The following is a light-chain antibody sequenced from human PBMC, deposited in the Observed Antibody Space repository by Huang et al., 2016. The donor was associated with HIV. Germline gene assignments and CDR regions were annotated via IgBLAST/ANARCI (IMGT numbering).Light chain of an antibody. J-gene: IGKJ2*01. CDR1: QGISRD. Sequence: DIQMTQSPSSLSASVGERVTIPCRASQGISRDLIWYQQKPGKAPKVLIHSASSLQSGVPSRFSGSGSGTDFTLTISRLQTEDFATYYCQQSYSSPPTFGQGTKVEIK. CDR2: SAS. V-gene: IGKV1-39*01. CDR3: QQSYSSPPT.